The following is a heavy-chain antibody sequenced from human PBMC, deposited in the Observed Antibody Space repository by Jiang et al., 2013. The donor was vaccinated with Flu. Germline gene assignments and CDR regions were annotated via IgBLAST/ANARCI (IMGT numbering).Heavy chain of an antibody. D-gene: IGHD3-10*01. CDR3: VGSGSRY. Sequence: RLSCAASAFTFSSYDMSWVRQAPGKGLEWVSSISAGGTSTYYADSVKGRFTISRDNSKNTLYLQMNSLRAEDTAVYYCVGSGSRYWGQGTLVTVSS. J-gene: IGHJ4*02. CDR1: AFTFSSYD. V-gene: IGHV3-23*01. CDR2: ISAGGTST.